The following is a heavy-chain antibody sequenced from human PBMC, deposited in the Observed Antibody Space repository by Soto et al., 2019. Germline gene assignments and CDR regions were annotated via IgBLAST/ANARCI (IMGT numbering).Heavy chain of an antibody. D-gene: IGHD2-21*02. Sequence: GGSLRLSCVASGFTFSHYTLNWARRAPGKGLEWVSTISDRPTGHTHYAESVRGRFTISRDDSRDTVFLQMDSLRAEDTAVYYCTTRMTAHFDYWGQGVLVTVS. CDR1: GFTFSHYT. J-gene: IGHJ4*02. CDR3: TTRMTAHFDY. CDR2: ISDRPTGHT. V-gene: IGHV3-23*01.